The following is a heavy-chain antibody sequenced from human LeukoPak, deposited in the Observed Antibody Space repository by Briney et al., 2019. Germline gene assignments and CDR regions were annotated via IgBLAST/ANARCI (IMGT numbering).Heavy chain of an antibody. CDR3: ARGQPSRGFDY. V-gene: IGHV3-21*01. J-gene: IGHJ4*02. CDR1: GFTFSSYS. CDR2: IGSRTTSI. Sequence: GGSLRLSCAASGFTFSSYSMNWVRQAPGKGLEWVSAIGSRTTSIYYADSVKGRFTISRDNAKNSLYLQMNSLRAEDTAVYYCARGQPSRGFDYWGQGTLVTVSS. D-gene: IGHD3-10*01.